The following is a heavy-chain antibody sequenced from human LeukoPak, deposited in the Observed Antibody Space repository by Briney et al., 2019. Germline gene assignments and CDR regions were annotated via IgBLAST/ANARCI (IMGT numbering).Heavy chain of an antibody. CDR3: ARLGHYGSGSYFWWFDP. Sequence: PGGSLRLSCAASGFTFSNYALTWVRQAPGKGLEWVSVISAGGTGTYSADSVKGRFTISADKSISTAYLQWSSLKASDTAMYYCARLGHYGSGSYFWWFDPWGQGTLVTVSS. V-gene: IGHV3-23*01. CDR2: ISAGGTGT. D-gene: IGHD3-10*01. CDR1: GFTFSNYA. J-gene: IGHJ5*02.